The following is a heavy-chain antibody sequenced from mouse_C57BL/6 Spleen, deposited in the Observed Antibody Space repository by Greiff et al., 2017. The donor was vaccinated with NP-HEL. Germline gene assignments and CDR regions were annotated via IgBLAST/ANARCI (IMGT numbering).Heavy chain of an antibody. Sequence: VQLQQSGAELVKPGASVKISCKASGYAFSSYWMNWVKQRPGKGLEWIGQIYPGDGDTNYNGKFKGKATLTADKSSSTAYMQLSSLTSEDSAVYFCARWTYSNSYFDYWGQGTTLTVSS. CDR2: IYPGDGDT. CDR3: ARWTYSNSYFDY. CDR1: GYAFSSYW. J-gene: IGHJ2*01. D-gene: IGHD2-5*01. V-gene: IGHV1-80*01.